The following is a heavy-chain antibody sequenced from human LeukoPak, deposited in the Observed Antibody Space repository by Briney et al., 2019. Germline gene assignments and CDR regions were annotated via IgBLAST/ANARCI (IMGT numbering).Heavy chain of an antibody. J-gene: IGHJ3*02. V-gene: IGHV3-21*01. CDR1: GFTFSSYW. CDR2: ISSSSSYI. Sequence: SGGSLRLSCAASGFTFSSYWMNWVRQAPGKGLEWVSSISSSSSYIYYADSVKGRFTISRDNAKNSLYLQMNSLRAEDTAVYYCAREIREAAAGDDAFDIWGQGTMVTVSS. CDR3: AREIREAAAGDDAFDI. D-gene: IGHD6-13*01.